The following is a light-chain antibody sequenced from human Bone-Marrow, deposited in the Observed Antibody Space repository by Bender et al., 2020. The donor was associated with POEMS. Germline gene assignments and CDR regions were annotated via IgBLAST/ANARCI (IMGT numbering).Light chain of an antibody. J-gene: IGLJ3*02. CDR2: SNN. Sequence: TISCSGTSSNFGNNAANWYQHVPGTAPKLLIYSNNQRPSGVPDRFSASTSGTSASLAISGLHSDDEADYYCSSWDDSLNGWVFGGGTKLTDL. V-gene: IGLV1-44*01. CDR3: SSWDDSLNGWV. CDR1: SSNFGNNA.